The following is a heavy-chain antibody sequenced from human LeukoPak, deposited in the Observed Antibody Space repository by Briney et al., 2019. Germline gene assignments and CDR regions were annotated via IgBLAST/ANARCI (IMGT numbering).Heavy chain of an antibody. CDR3: AREVNLGTLSN. CDR1: GFIFSTYD. CDR2: IGTVGDT. D-gene: IGHD5/OR15-5a*01. J-gene: IGHJ4*02. V-gene: IGHV3-13*01. Sequence: GGSLRLSCAASGFIFSTYDMHWVRQGTGKGLEWVSAIGTVGDTHYADSVKGRFTISRDNAKNSLYLQMNSLRAEDTAVYYCAREVNLGTLSNWGQGTLVTVSS.